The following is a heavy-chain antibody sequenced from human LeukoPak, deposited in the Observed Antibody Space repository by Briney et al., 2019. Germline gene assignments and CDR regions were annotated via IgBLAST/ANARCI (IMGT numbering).Heavy chain of an antibody. CDR1: GFTFSSYW. Sequence: GGSLRLSCAASGFTFSSYWMHWVRQAPGKGLVWVSRINSDGSSTSYADSVKGRFTISRDNAKNTLYPQMNSLRAEDTAVYYCGKGRTGYSYGYGIDSWGQGTLVTVSS. CDR2: INSDGSST. J-gene: IGHJ4*02. D-gene: IGHD5-18*01. CDR3: GKGRTGYSYGYGIDS. V-gene: IGHV3-74*01.